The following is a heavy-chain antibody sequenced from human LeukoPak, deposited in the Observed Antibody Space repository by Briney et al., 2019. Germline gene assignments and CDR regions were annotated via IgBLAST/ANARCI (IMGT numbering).Heavy chain of an antibody. CDR2: ISGSGGST. J-gene: IGHJ4*02. Sequence: GGSLRLSCAASGFTFSSYAMSWVRQAPGKGLEWVSAISGSGGSTYYADSVKGRFTISRDNSKNTLYLQMNSLRAEDRAVYYCAKDLLNYYDSGGYYGTTNFDYWGQGTLVTVSS. CDR1: GFTFSSYA. V-gene: IGHV3-23*01. D-gene: IGHD3-22*01. CDR3: AKDLLNYYDSGGYYGTTNFDY.